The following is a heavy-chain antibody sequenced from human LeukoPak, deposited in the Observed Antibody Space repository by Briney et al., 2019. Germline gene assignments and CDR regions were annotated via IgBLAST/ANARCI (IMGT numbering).Heavy chain of an antibody. Sequence: ASVKVSCKASGYTFTGYYIHWVRQAPGQGLEWMGLINPNSGGTIYAQKFQGRVTMTRDTSISTAYMELSRLRSDDTAVYYCAREGIAAAGTSDWGQGTLVTVSS. J-gene: IGHJ4*02. V-gene: IGHV1-2*02. CDR3: AREGIAAAGTSD. D-gene: IGHD6-13*01. CDR2: INPNSGGT. CDR1: GYTFTGYY.